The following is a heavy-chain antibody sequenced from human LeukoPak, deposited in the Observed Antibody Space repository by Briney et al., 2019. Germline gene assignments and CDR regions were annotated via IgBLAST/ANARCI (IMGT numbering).Heavy chain of an antibody. D-gene: IGHD3-10*02. V-gene: IGHV3-48*03. CDR3: AELGITMIGGV. CDR2: ISSSGSTI. Sequence: GGSLRLSCAASGFTFSSYEMNWVRQAPGKGLEWVSYISSSGSTIYYADSVRGRFTISRDNAKNSLYLQMNSLRAEDTAVYYCAELGITMIGGVWGKGTTVTVSS. J-gene: IGHJ6*04. CDR1: GFTFSSYE.